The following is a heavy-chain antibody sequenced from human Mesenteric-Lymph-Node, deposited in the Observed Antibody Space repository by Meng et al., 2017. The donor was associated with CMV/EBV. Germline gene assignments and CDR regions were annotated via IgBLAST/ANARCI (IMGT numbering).Heavy chain of an antibody. Sequence: GGSLRLSCAASGFTFNVHYMTWIRRAPGKGLEWVSAISGSAGSTFYADSVRGRFTISRDTSKNTLYLQMNSLRAEDTAVYYCTTSGSFDYWGQGTLVTVSS. V-gene: IGHV3-23*01. CDR1: GFTFNVHY. CDR3: TTSGSFDY. J-gene: IGHJ4*02. D-gene: IGHD1-26*01. CDR2: ISGSAGST.